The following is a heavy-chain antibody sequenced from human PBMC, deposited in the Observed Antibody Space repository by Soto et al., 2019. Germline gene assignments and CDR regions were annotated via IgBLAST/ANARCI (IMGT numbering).Heavy chain of an antibody. V-gene: IGHV4-34*01. Sequence: SETLSLTCAVYGGSFSGYYWSWIRQPPGKGLEWIGEINHSGSTNYNPSLKSRVTISVDTSKNQFSLKLSSVTAADTAVYYCARAGVRDIVVVPAAMLEYYWFDPWGQGTLVTVSS. J-gene: IGHJ5*02. CDR3: ARAGVRDIVVVPAAMLEYYWFDP. D-gene: IGHD2-2*01. CDR2: INHSGST. CDR1: GGSFSGYY.